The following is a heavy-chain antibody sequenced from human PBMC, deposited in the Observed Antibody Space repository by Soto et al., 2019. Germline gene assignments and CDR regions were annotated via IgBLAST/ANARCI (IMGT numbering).Heavy chain of an antibody. CDR3: AKDPRDVAVAGDFDY. Sequence: GGSLILSCAASGFTFSSYGMHWVRQAPGKGLEWVAVISYDGSNKYYADSVKGRFTISRDNSKNTLYLQMNSLRAEDTAVYYCAKDPRDVAVAGDFDYWGQGTLVTVSS. V-gene: IGHV3-30*18. CDR1: GFTFSSYG. J-gene: IGHJ4*02. CDR2: ISYDGSNK. D-gene: IGHD6-19*01.